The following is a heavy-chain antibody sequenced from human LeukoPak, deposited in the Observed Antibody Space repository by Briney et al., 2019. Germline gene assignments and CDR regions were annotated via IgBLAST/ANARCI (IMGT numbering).Heavy chain of an antibody. J-gene: IGHJ3*02. CDR1: GFTFSSYA. Sequence: PGGSLRLSCAASGFTFSSYAMSWVRQAPGKGLEWVSAISGSGGSTYYADSVKGRFTISRDNSKNTLYLQMKSLRAENTAVYYCAKQYYDILTGPDVFDIWGQGTMVTVSS. D-gene: IGHD3-9*01. V-gene: IGHV3-23*01. CDR3: AKQYYDILTGPDVFDI. CDR2: ISGSGGST.